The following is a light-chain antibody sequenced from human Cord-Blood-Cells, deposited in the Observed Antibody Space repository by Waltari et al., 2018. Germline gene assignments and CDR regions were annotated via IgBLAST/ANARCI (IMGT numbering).Light chain of an antibody. CDR3: QQRSNWYT. J-gene: IGKJ2*01. Sequence: EIVLTQSPATLSLSPGERATLSCRASQSVSSYLAWYQQKPGQAPRLLIYDASNRATGIPARFSGIGSGTDFTLTISSLEPEDFAVYYCQQRSNWYTFGQGTKLEIK. CDR2: DAS. V-gene: IGKV3-11*01. CDR1: QSVSSY.